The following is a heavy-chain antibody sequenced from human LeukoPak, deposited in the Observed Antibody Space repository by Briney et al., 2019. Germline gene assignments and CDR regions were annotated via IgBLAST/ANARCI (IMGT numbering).Heavy chain of an antibody. CDR1: GYTFTSYD. D-gene: IGHD3-22*01. J-gene: IGHJ3*02. Sequence: GASVKVSCKASGYTFTSYDINWVRQATGQGLEWMGWISGYNGNTNYAQKLQGRVTMTTDTSTSTAYMELRSLKSDDTAVYYCASLKNYYDSSGYLVTDAFDIRGQGTMVTVSS. CDR2: ISGYNGNT. V-gene: IGHV1-18*01. CDR3: ASLKNYYDSSGYLVTDAFDI.